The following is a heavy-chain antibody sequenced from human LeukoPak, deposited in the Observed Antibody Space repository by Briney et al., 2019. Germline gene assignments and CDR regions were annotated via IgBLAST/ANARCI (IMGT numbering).Heavy chain of an antibody. CDR1: GGSISSSSYY. J-gene: IGHJ3*02. V-gene: IGHV4-39*01. Sequence: PSETLSLTCTVSGGSISSSSYYWGWIRQPPGKGLEWIGSIYYSGSTYYNPSLKSRVTISVDTSKNQFSLKLSSVTAADTAVYYYARPFPYSSSSAFDIWGQGTMVTVSS. D-gene: IGHD6-6*01. CDR3: ARPFPYSSSSAFDI. CDR2: IYYSGST.